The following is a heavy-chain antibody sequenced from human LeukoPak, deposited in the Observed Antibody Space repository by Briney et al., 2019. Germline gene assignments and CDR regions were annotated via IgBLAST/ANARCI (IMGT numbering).Heavy chain of an antibody. CDR3: AGLGGGYHTDRYFDY. Sequence: GESLKISCKGSGYSFTNYWIGWVRQMPGKGLEWMGIIYPGDSDTRYSPSFQGQVTISADKSISTAYLRWSSLKASDTAMFYCAGLGGGYHTDRYFDYWGQGALVTVSS. CDR2: IYPGDSDT. D-gene: IGHD3-3*01. CDR1: GYSFTNYW. V-gene: IGHV5-51*01. J-gene: IGHJ4*02.